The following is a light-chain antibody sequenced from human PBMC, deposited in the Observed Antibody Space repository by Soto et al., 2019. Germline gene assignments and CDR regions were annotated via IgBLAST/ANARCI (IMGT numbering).Light chain of an antibody. J-gene: IGKJ1*01. CDR2: GAS. Sequence: EIVMTQSPATLSVSPGERATLSCRASQSVSSNLAWYQQKPGQAPRLLIYGASTRATGIPARFSGSGSGTEFTLTISSLQSEDFAVYSCELYNNWWTFGQGTNVDSK. CDR1: QSVSSN. V-gene: IGKV3-15*01. CDR3: ELYNNWWT.